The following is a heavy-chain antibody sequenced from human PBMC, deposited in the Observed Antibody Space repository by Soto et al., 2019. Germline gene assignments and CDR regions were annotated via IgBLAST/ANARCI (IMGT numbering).Heavy chain of an antibody. CDR1: GGYIGSGGYY. Sequence: SETLSLTCTVSGGYIGSGGYYWSWIRQHPGKGLGWIGYIFYSGSTYYNPSLKSRVTISVDTSKNQFSLKLSSVTAADTAVYYCARAPGDYFDYWGQGTLVTVSS. V-gene: IGHV4-31*03. J-gene: IGHJ4*02. CDR3: ARAPGDYFDY. CDR2: IFYSGST.